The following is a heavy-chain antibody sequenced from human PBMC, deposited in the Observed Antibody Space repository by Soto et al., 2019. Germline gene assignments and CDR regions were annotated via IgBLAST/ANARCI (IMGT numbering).Heavy chain of an antibody. V-gene: IGHV3-30*07. Sequence: GGSLRLSCAASGFTFRSYAMHWVRQAPGKGLEWVAVISHDGSVTYYSESVKGRFTMSRDNSKKTLYLQMNSLRTEDTAIYYCAKDLFSPKTYDYGSGSYPYDAFDIWGQGTMVTVSS. CDR1: GFTFRSYA. J-gene: IGHJ3*02. D-gene: IGHD3-10*01. CDR3: AKDLFSPKTYDYGSGSYPYDAFDI. CDR2: ISHDGSVT.